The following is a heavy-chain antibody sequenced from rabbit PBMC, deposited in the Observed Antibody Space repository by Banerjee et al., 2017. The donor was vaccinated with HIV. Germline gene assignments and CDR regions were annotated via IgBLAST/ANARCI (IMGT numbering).Heavy chain of an antibody. CDR3: ARDGAAYAGYGFDL. J-gene: IGHJ4*01. CDR2: IWTGSTGTT. D-gene: IGHD7-1*01. Sequence: QSLEESGGDLVKPGASLTLTCTASGFTLSSYYMCWVRQAPGRGLEWIGCIWTGSTGTTYYASWAKGRFTISKTSSTTVTLQMTSLTAADTATYFCARDGAAYAGYGFDLWGQGTLVTVS. V-gene: IGHV1S40*01. CDR1: GFTLSSYY.